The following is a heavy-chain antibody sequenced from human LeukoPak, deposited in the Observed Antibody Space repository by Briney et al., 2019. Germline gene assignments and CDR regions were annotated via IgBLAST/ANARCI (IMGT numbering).Heavy chain of an antibody. J-gene: IGHJ4*02. CDR3: AKFDSYYDSSVPY. D-gene: IGHD3-22*01. Sequence: GGSLRLSCAASGFTFSGYGMHWVRQAPGKGLEWVAVISYDGSNKYYADSVKGRFTISRDNSKNTLYLQMNCLRAEDTAVYYCAKFDSYYDSSVPYWGQGTLVTVSS. CDR1: GFTFSGYG. V-gene: IGHV3-30*18. CDR2: ISYDGSNK.